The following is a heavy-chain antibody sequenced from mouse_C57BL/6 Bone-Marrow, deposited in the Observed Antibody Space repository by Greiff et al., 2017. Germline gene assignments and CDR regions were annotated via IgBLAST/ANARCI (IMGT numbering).Heavy chain of an antibody. V-gene: IGHV14-1*01. CDR2: IDPEDGDT. D-gene: IGHD1-1*01. J-gene: IGHJ2*01. CDR3: TDSILADY. Sequence: EVQMQQSGAELVRPGASVKLSCTASGFNIKDYYMHWVKQRPEQGLEWIGRIDPEDGDTEYAPNFKGKATMTADTSSNTAYLQLRSLTSEDTAIYYCTDSILADYWGQGTTLTVSS. CDR1: GFNIKDYY.